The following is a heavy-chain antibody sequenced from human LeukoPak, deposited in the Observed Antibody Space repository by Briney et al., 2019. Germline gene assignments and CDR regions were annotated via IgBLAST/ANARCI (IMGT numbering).Heavy chain of an antibody. CDR3: ARARPNYYDSSGQKYYFDY. CDR2: ISWDGGST. J-gene: IGHJ4*02. V-gene: IGHV3-43D*03. D-gene: IGHD3-22*01. Sequence: PGGSLRLSCAASGFTFDDYAMHWVRQAPGKGLEWVSLISWDGGSTYYADSVKGRFTISRDNSENSLYLQMNSLRAEDTAVYYCARARPNYYDSSGQKYYFDYWGQGTLVTVSS. CDR1: GFTFDDYA.